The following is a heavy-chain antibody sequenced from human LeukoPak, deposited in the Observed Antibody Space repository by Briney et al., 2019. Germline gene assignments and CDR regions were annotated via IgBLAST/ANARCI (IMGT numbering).Heavy chain of an antibody. Sequence: GGSLRLSCAASGFTFSSYSMNWVRQAPGKGLEWVSSISSSSSYIYYADSVKGRFTISRDNAKNSLYLQMNSLRAEDTAVYCCARAITGTDRLVDYWGQGTLVTVSS. CDR1: GFTFSSYS. CDR3: ARAITGTDRLVDY. J-gene: IGHJ4*02. CDR2: ISSSSSYI. D-gene: IGHD1-20*01. V-gene: IGHV3-21*01.